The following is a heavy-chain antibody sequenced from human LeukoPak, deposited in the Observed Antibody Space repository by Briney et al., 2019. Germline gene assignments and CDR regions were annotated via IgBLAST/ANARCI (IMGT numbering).Heavy chain of an antibody. Sequence: PAGYLRLYCAASGFTFDDYAMLWLRQAPGKGLEWVSGISWNSGSIGYADSVKGRFTISRDNAKNSLYLQMDSLRAEDTALYYCAKIAVAGGYFDYWGQGTLVTVSS. J-gene: IGHJ4*02. CDR2: ISWNSGSI. V-gene: IGHV3-9*01. D-gene: IGHD6-19*01. CDR3: AKIAVAGGYFDY. CDR1: GFTFDDYA.